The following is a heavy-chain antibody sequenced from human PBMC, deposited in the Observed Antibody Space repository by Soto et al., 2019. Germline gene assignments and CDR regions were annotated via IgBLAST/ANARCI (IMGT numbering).Heavy chain of an antibody. CDR2: IYWNDDK. CDR1: GFSLSTSGVG. D-gene: IGHD4-17*01. CDR3: AHSPTYGGNSPSAYYYDGMDV. J-gene: IGHJ6*02. V-gene: IGHV2-5*01. Sequence: QITLKESGPTLVKPTQTLTLTCTFSGFSLSTSGVGVGWIRQPPGKALEWLALIYWNDDKRYSPSLKSRLTVTKDTSKNQVVLTMTNMDPVDTATYYCAHSPTYGGNSPSAYYYDGMDVWGQGTTVTVSS.